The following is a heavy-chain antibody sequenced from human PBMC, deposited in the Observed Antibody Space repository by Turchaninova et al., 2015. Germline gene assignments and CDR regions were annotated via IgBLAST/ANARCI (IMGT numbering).Heavy chain of an antibody. V-gene: IGHV3-23*01. CDR2: ISCSGEKT. D-gene: IGHD3-16*01. CDR3: ANLAYYDYILCAFDI. CDR1: GFTFSRYA. Sequence: EVQLLESGGGLVQPGGSLRLSCAASGFTFSRYAVRWVRQAPGTGLEWVSAISCSGEKTYDARSVKGRFTISRDNANNRRYLQMNSLRAEDTSVYYCANLAYYDYILCAFDIWGQGTMVTVSS. J-gene: IGHJ3*02.